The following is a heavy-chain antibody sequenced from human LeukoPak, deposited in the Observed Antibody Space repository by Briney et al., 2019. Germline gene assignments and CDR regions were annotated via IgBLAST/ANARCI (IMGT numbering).Heavy chain of an antibody. V-gene: IGHV3-74*01. Sequence: GGSLRLSCAVSGFTFSNYWMYWVRQAPGKRLVWVARINSDGSSTTYADSVEGRFTISRDNTKSMLHLQMHSLRVDGSAVYFCTRTTTTADWYSDLWGRGTLVTVSS. CDR1: GFTFSNYW. J-gene: IGHJ2*01. D-gene: IGHD1-1*01. CDR2: INSDGSST. CDR3: TRTTTTADWYSDL.